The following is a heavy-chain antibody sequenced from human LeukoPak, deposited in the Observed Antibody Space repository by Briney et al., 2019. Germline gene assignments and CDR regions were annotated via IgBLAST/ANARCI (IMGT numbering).Heavy chain of an antibody. CDR1: GGSFSGHY. V-gene: IGHV4-34*01. D-gene: IGHD3-16*01. CDR3: ARHYGP. Sequence: PSETLSLTCAVYGGSFSGHYWSWIRQPPGKGLEWIGEINHSGSTNYNPSLKSRVTISVDTSKNQFSLKLNSVTATDTAVYYCARHYGPWGQGTLVTVSS. CDR2: INHSGST. J-gene: IGHJ4*02.